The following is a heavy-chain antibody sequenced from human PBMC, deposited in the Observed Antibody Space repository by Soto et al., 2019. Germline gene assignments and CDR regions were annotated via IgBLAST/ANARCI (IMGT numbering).Heavy chain of an antibody. CDR2: LYYSGST. D-gene: IGHD2-8*02. Sequence: DLEWIGYLYYSGSTYYNPSLKSRVTISVDTSKNQFSLKLSSVTAADTAVYYCARLVYYGMDVWGQGTTVTVSS. V-gene: IGHV4-31*02. J-gene: IGHJ6*02. CDR3: ARLVYYGMDV.